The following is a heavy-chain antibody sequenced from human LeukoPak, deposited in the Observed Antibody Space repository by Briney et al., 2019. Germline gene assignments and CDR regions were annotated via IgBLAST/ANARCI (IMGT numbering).Heavy chain of an antibody. CDR3: ARDRSGLLWFGELVDY. V-gene: IGHV3-7*01. D-gene: IGHD3-10*01. J-gene: IGHJ4*02. Sequence: GGSLRLSCAASGFTFSSYWMSWVRQAPGKGLEWVANIKQDGSEKYYVDSVKGRFTISRDNAKNSLYLQMNSLRAEDTAVYYCARDRSGLLWFGELVDYWGQGTLVTVSS. CDR1: GFTFSSYW. CDR2: IKQDGSEK.